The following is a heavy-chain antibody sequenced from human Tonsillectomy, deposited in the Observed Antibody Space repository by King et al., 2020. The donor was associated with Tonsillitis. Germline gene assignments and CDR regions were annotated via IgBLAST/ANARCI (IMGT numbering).Heavy chain of an antibody. J-gene: IGHJ4*02. CDR2: YDPEDGET. CDR1: GYTLTELY. Sequence: QVQLVQSGAEVTTPGASVKVSCKVSGYTLTELYMHWVRQAPGKGLERMGGYDPEDGETIYAQKFQGRVTMTEDTSTDTAYMELSSLRSEDTAVYYCATPSGYYGQALDSWGQGTLVTVSS. D-gene: IGHD3-22*01. V-gene: IGHV1-24*01. CDR3: ATPSGYYGQALDS.